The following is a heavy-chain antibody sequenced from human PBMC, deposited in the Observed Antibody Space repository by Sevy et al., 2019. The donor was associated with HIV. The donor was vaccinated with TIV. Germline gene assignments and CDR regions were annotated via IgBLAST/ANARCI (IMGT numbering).Heavy chain of an antibody. CDR1: GFTFSGSA. V-gene: IGHV3-73*01. Sequence: GGSLRLSCAASGFTFSGSAMHWVRQASGKGLEWVGRIRSKANSYATAYAASVKGRFTISRDDSKNTAYLQMNSLKTEDTAVYYCTTPTLYYDILTGYYNVGSENYYYGMDVWGQGTTVTVSS. D-gene: IGHD3-9*01. CDR3: TTPTLYYDILTGYYNVGSENYYYGMDV. CDR2: IRSKANSYAT. J-gene: IGHJ6*02.